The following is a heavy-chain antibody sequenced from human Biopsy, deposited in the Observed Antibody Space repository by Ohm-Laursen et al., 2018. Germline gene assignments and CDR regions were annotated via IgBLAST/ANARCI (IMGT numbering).Heavy chain of an antibody. J-gene: IGHJ6*02. D-gene: IGHD4-11*01. CDR3: ARDSGILNYGNFKYYHYYGMDV. CDR1: GDSVTKYY. V-gene: IGHV4-59*02. CDR2: IYYSVMT. Sequence: PSDTLSLTCTVSGDSVTKYYWSWIRQPPGKGLEWIGHIYYSVMTNYIPSLQSRVSISVDTSRNQVSLTLSSVTAADTAVYYCARDSGILNYGNFKYYHYYGMDVWGQGTKVTVSS.